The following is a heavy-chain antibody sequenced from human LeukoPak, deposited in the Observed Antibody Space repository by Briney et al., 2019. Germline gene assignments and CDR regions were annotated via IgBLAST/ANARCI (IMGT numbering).Heavy chain of an antibody. D-gene: IGHD3-16*01. J-gene: IGHJ1*01. CDR1: GGSISSYY. Sequence: SETLSLTCSVSGGSISSYYWTWIRQPPGKGLEWIGYRYYSGSTTYNPSLKSRVTISVDTSKSQFSLKWISVTAADTAIYYCARVRGDFETDWGQGTLVTVSS. V-gene: IGHV4-59*01. CDR3: ARVRGDFETD. CDR2: RYYSGST.